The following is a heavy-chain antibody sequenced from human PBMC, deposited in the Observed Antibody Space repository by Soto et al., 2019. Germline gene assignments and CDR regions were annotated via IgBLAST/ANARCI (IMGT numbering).Heavy chain of an antibody. CDR3: ARSVRSGSFPYYYYAMDV. CDR2: IKSDGSST. V-gene: IGHV3-74*01. J-gene: IGHJ6*02. D-gene: IGHD3-10*01. CDR1: GFTFSNYW. Sequence: PGGSLRLSCAASGFTFSNYWMHWVRQAPGKGLVWVSRIKSDGSSTSYADSVKGRFTISRDNAKNTLDLQMHGLRAEDMAVYYCARSVRSGSFPYYYYAMDVWGQGTTVTVSS.